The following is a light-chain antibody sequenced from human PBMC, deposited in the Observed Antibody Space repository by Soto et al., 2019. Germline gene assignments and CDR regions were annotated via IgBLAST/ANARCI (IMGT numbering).Light chain of an antibody. V-gene: IGKV3-20*01. CDR2: GAS. Sequence: EIVLTQSPVTLSLSPGERATLSCRASQSVSTTYLGWYQQKPGQAPRLLIYGASSRATGIPDRFSGSGSGTEFTLTISRLEPEDFAVYYCHQYGSSPFTFGGGTKVDIK. CDR1: QSVSTTY. J-gene: IGKJ4*01. CDR3: HQYGSSPFT.